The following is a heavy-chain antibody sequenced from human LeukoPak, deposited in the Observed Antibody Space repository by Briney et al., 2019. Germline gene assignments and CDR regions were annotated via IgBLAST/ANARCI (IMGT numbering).Heavy chain of an antibody. D-gene: IGHD7-27*01. J-gene: IGHJ4*02. CDR3: AREGPMGIPGDH. CDR1: GFTFSNYS. Sequence: GGSLRLSCAASGFTFSNYSMNWVRQAPGKGLEWVSFISSSSRTIYADSVKGRFTISRDNAKNSLYLQMNSLRAEDTAVYYCAREGPMGIPGDHWGQGTLVTVSS. V-gene: IGHV3-48*04. CDR2: ISSSSRTI.